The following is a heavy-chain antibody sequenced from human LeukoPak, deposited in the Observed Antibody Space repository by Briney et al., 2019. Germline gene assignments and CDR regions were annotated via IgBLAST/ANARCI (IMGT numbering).Heavy chain of an antibody. CDR3: ARNPHFGEAIFDP. V-gene: IGHV1-3*01. J-gene: IGHJ5*02. D-gene: IGHD3-10*01. Sequence: ASVKVSCKASGYTFTSYGISWVRQAPGQRLEWMGWINAGNGNTKYSQKFQGRVTITRDTSASTAYMELSSLRSEDTAAYYCARNPHFGEAIFDPWGQGTLVTVSS. CDR2: INAGNGNT. CDR1: GYTFTSYG.